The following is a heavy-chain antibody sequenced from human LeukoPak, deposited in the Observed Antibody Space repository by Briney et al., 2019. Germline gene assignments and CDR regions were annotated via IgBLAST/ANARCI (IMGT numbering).Heavy chain of an antibody. J-gene: IGHJ6*02. Sequence: SETLSLTCAVYGGSFSGYYWSWIRQPPGKGLEWIGEINHSGSTNYNPSLKSRVTISVDTSKNQFSLKLSSVTAADTAVYYCARANLRRIVATAHRSYYYYGMDVWGQGTTVTVSS. CDR2: INHSGST. CDR3: ARANLRRIVATAHRSYYYYGMDV. CDR1: GGSFSGYY. D-gene: IGHD5-12*01. V-gene: IGHV4-34*01.